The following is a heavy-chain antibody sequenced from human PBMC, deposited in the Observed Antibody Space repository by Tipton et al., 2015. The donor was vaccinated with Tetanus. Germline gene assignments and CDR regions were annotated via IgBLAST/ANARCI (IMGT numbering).Heavy chain of an antibody. Sequence: TLFLTCTISGGSVRGGDYQWNWIRQTPGKGLEWLAYISYSGRTNSNYSLKSRITVSQDTSKNQFSLKLTSVTAADTAVYYCARANYEFPKKGPFDSWGRGTLVIVSS. CDR1: GGSVRGGDYQ. CDR2: ISYSGRT. D-gene: IGHD3-3*01. V-gene: IGHV4-61*08. J-gene: IGHJ4*02. CDR3: ARANYEFPKKGPFDS.